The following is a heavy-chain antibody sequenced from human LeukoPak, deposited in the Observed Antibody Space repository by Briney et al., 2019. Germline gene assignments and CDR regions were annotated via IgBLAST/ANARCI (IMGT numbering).Heavy chain of an antibody. CDR2: IYYSGST. Sequence: SETLSLTCTVSGGSISSGGYYWSWIRQHPGKGLEWIGYIYYSGSTYYNPSLKSRVTISVDTSKNQFSLKLSSVTAADTAVYYCAREDPILYYFDYWGQGTLVTVSS. CDR1: GGSISSGGYY. D-gene: IGHD3-3*01. J-gene: IGHJ4*02. CDR3: AREDPILYYFDY. V-gene: IGHV4-31*03.